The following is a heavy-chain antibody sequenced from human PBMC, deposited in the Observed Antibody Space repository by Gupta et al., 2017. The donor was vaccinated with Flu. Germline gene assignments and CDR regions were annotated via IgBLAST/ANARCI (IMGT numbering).Heavy chain of an antibody. CDR1: GYTFPSFG. CDR3: ARVYGAGSYHSDD. J-gene: IGHJ4*02. V-gene: IGHV1-18*01. CDR2: ITPYSGKT. D-gene: IGHD3-10*01. Sequence: QVQLVQSGPEVKNPGASVEVSCKASGYTFPSFGISWVRQAPGQGLEWMGWITPYSGKTNYAQNVQGRVTLTKDTSTSTAYMELRRMTSEDTAVYYCARVYGAGSYHSDDGGQGTMVTVSS.